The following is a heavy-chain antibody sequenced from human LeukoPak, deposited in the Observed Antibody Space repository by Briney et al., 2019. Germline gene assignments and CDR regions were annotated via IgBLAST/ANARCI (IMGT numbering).Heavy chain of an antibody. CDR3: ARDIETFYYDSSGYAFDI. Sequence: ASVKVSCKASGYTFTSYGISWVRQAPGQGLEWMGWISAYNGNTNYAQKLQGRVTMTTDTSTSTAYMELRSLRSDDTAVYYCARDIETFYYDSSGYAFDIWGQGTMVTVSS. V-gene: IGHV1-18*01. CDR2: ISAYNGNT. CDR1: GYTFTSYG. J-gene: IGHJ3*02. D-gene: IGHD3-22*01.